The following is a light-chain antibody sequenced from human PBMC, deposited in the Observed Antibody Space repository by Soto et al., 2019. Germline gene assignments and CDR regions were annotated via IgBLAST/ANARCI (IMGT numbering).Light chain of an antibody. CDR2: AAA. V-gene: IGKV1-9*01. J-gene: IGKJ4*01. CDR1: QSISSY. CDR3: QQLNRYLPLT. Sequence: DIHTTQPTSSLSASVGYRVTITCRASQSISSYLNWYQQKPGKAPKLXXYAAATLQSGVPSRFSGGGSWTEFTLTISILQPEDFATYYCQQLNRYLPLTVGGGTNVEIK.